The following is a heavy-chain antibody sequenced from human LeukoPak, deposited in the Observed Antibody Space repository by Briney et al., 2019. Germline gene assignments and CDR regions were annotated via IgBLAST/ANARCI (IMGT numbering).Heavy chain of an antibody. CDR1: GVTSSGYA. D-gene: IGHD2-2*03. J-gene: IGHJ4*02. CDR2: ISYVVSNT. Sequence: RSPRLSCAASGVTSSGYAMHWGSHAPRERLEWGSVISYVVSNTYYADSSKGGFTISRDNAKNSLYLQMTSLRAEDPAVYYCSRDLGFLWGEGALVTVSS. CDR3: SRDLGFL. V-gene: IGHV3-30*07.